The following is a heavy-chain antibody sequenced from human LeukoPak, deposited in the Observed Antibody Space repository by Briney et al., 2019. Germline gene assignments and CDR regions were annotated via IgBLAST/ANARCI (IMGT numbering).Heavy chain of an antibody. V-gene: IGHV3-49*04. Sequence: GRSLRLSCTASGFTFGDYAISWVRQAPGKGLERVGFIRSKAYGGATEYGASVKGRFTISRDDSKSIAYLQMNSLKTEDTAVYYCTRDILTGYYQPDYWGQGTLVSVSS. CDR1: GFTFGDYA. D-gene: IGHD3-9*01. CDR3: TRDILTGYYQPDY. CDR2: IRSKAYGGAT. J-gene: IGHJ4*02.